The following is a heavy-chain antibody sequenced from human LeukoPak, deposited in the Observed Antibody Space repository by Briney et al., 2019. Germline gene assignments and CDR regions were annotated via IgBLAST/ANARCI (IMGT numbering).Heavy chain of an antibody. CDR2: ISSNGGST. D-gene: IGHD3-10*01. CDR1: GFTFSSYA. Sequence: PGGSLRLSCAASGFTFSSYAMHWVRQAPGKGLEYVSAISSNGGSTYYANSVKGRFTISRDNSKNTLYLQMGSLRAEDMAVYYCARDQSRFAGSLTPAYFDYWGQGTLVTVSS. V-gene: IGHV3-64*01. CDR3: ARDQSRFAGSLTPAYFDY. J-gene: IGHJ4*02.